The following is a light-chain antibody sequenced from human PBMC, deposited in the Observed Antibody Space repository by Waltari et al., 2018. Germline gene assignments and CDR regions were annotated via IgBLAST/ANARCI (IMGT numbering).Light chain of an antibody. V-gene: IGLV2-8*01. CDR3: SSYAGSNHLL. CDR1: SIDIGDYHY. J-gene: IGLJ2*01. CDR2: DVS. Sequence: QSALTQPPSASRSPGQSVPISCTGTSIDIGDYHYVSWYQQHPGKAPKLIISDVSKRPSGVPDRFSGSKSGNTASLTVSGLQAADEADYYCSSYAGSNHLLFGGGTKLTVL.